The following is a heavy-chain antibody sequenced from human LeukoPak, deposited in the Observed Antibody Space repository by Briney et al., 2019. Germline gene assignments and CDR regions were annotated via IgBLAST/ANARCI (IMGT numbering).Heavy chain of an antibody. CDR1: GGSISSGGYY. Sequence: SRTLSLTCTVSGGSISSGGYYWSWIRQPPGKGLEWIGYIYHSGSTYYNPSLKSRVTISVDKSKNQLSLKLSSVTAADTAVYYCVQLERRLGFDPWGQGTLVTVSS. V-gene: IGHV4-30-2*01. D-gene: IGHD1-1*01. CDR2: IYHSGST. CDR3: VQLERRLGFDP. J-gene: IGHJ5*02.